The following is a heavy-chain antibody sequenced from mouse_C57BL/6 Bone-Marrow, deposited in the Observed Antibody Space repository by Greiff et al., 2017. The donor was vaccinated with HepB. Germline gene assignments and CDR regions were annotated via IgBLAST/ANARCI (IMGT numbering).Heavy chain of an antibody. Sequence: EVQLQQSGPELVKPGASVKISCKASGYSFTGYYMNWVKQSPEKSLEWIGEINPSTCGTTYNQKFKAKATLTVDKSSSTAYMQLKSLTSEDSAVYYCARIFYLGDYWGQGTTLTVSS. CDR2: INPSTCGT. J-gene: IGHJ2*01. V-gene: IGHV1-42*01. D-gene: IGHD4-1*01. CDR3: ARIFYLGDY. CDR1: GYSFTGYY.